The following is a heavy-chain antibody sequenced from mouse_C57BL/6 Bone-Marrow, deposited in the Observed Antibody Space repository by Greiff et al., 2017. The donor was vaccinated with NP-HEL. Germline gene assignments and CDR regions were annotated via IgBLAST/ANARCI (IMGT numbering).Heavy chain of an antibody. CDR3: ARPSYYGSSYWYFDV. CDR1: GFTFSDYG. CDR2: ISSGSSTI. D-gene: IGHD1-1*01. V-gene: IGHV5-17*01. Sequence: DVMLVESGGGLVKPGGSLKLSCAASGFTFSDYGMHWVRQAPEKGLEWVAYISSGSSTIYYADTVKGRFTISRDNAKHTLFLQMTSLRSEDTAMYYCARPSYYGSSYWYFDVWGTGTTVTVSS. J-gene: IGHJ1*03.